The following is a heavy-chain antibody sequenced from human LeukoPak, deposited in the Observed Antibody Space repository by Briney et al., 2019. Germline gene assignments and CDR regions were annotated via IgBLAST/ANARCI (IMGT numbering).Heavy chain of an antibody. CDR2: INGNGGST. V-gene: IGHV3-20*04. CDR1: GFTFDDYG. Sequence: GGSLRLSCAASGFTFDDYGMSWVRQGPGKGLEWVSAINGNGGSTVYADSVKGRFTISRDNANNSLYLQMNSLRAEDTAVYYCARDYTRTTGWFDPWGQGTLVTVSS. J-gene: IGHJ5*02. CDR3: ARDYTRTTGWFDP. D-gene: IGHD1-1*01.